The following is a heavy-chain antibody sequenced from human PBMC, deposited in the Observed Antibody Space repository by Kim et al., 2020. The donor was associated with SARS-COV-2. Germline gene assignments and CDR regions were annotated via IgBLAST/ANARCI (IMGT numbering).Heavy chain of an antibody. CDR2: IDPSDSYT. V-gene: IGHV5-10-1*01. J-gene: IGHJ5*02. Sequence: GESLKISCKGSGYSFTSYWISWVRQMPGKGLEWMGRIDPSDSYTNYSPSFQGHVTISADKSISTAYLQWSSLKASDTAMYYCARHDYEGNYQLLSANVRYTWFDPWGQGTLVTVSS. CDR1: GYSFTSYW. CDR3: ARHDYEGNYQLLSANVRYTWFDP. D-gene: IGHD2-2*01.